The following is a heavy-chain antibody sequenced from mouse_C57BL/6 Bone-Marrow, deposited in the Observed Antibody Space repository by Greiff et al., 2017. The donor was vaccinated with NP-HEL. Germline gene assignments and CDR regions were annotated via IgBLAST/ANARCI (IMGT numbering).Heavy chain of an antibody. D-gene: IGHD1-1*01. J-gene: IGHJ2*01. V-gene: IGHV1-66*01. CDR3: ARNYGSSYYFDY. Sequence: VKLQQSGPELVKPGASVKISCKASGYSFTSYYIHWVKQRPGQGLEWIGWIYPGSGNTKYNEKFKGKATLTADTSSSTAYMQLSSLTSEDSAVYYCARNYGSSYYFDYWGQGTTLTVSS. CDR2: IYPGSGNT. CDR1: GYSFTSYY.